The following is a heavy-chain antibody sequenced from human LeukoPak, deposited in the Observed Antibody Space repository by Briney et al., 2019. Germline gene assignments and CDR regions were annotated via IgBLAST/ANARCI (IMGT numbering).Heavy chain of an antibody. V-gene: IGHV1-18*01. D-gene: IGHD3-22*01. Sequence: ASVKVSCKASGYTFTIYGISWVRQAPGQGLEWMGWISAYNGNTNYAQKLQGRVTMTTDTSTSTAYMELRSLRSDDTAVYYCARGGEYYYDSEAHFDYWGQGTLVTVSS. CDR1: GYTFTIYG. CDR3: ARGGEYYYDSEAHFDY. CDR2: ISAYNGNT. J-gene: IGHJ4*02.